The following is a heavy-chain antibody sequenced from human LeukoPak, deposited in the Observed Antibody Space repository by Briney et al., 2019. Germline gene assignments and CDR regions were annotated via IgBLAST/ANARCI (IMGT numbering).Heavy chain of an antibody. D-gene: IGHD2-8*02. Sequence: ASVKVSCKASGYTFTGYYMYWVRQAPGQGLEWMGFLNPNTGGTSYAQKFQARVTMTRDTSISTAYMELSGLRSDDTAVYYCARDIVPVRSPLEYYYGMDVWGQGTTVTVSS. CDR2: LNPNTGGT. CDR3: ARDIVPVRSPLEYYYGMDV. V-gene: IGHV1-2*02. J-gene: IGHJ6*02. CDR1: GYTFTGYY.